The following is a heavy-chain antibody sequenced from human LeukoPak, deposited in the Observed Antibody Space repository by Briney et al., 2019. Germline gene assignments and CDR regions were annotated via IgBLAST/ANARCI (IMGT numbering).Heavy chain of an antibody. CDR1: GGSFSGYY. V-gene: IGHV4-34*01. J-gene: IGHJ4*02. CDR3: AREPGWQQLGSFDY. CDR2: INHSGST. D-gene: IGHD6-13*01. Sequence: PSETLSLTCAVYGGSFSGYYWSWIRQPPGKGLEWIGEINHSGSTNYNPSLKSRVTISVDTSKNQFSLKLSPVTAADTAVYYCAREPGWQQLGSFDYWGQGTLVTVSS.